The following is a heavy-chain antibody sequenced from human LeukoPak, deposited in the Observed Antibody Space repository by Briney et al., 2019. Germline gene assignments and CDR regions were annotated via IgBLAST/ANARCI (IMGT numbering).Heavy chain of an antibody. D-gene: IGHD3-22*01. Sequence: GGSLRLSCAVSGFTFSSYAMSWVPQAPGKGLEWASSISGSGTSTYYADSVKGRFTISRDNSKNTLFLQMNSLRAEETAVYCCTKRPVVVITTPYFDYWGQGTLVTVSS. CDR1: GFTFSSYA. CDR3: TKRPVVVITTPYFDY. J-gene: IGHJ4*02. V-gene: IGHV3-23*01. CDR2: ISGSGTST.